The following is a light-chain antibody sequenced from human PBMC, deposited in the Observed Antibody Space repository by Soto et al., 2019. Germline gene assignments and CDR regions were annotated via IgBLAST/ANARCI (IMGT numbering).Light chain of an antibody. V-gene: IGKV3-20*01. CDR2: SAS. CDR3: QQYGASPWT. Sequence: IVLTQSPGTRSLSPGERVTLSCRASETVSSTLLAWYQQKPGQAPRLLISSASKRATGIPDRFSGSGSGTDFTLTINRLEPQDFAVYYCQQYGASPWTFGQGTKVDIK. CDR1: ETVSSTL. J-gene: IGKJ1*01.